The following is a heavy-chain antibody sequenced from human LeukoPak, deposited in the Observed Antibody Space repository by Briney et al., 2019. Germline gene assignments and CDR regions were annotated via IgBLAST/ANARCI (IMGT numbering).Heavy chain of an antibody. CDR3: ASSYLGILTGYSY. J-gene: IGHJ4*02. D-gene: IGHD3-9*01. CDR1: GFTVSSTF. CDR2: IYSGGTA. Sequence: GGSLRLSCAASGFTVSSTFMSWVRQAPGKGLDWVSVIYSGGTAYFADSVKGRFTISRDNSKNTPYLQMNSLRAEDTAVYYCASSYLGILTGYSYWGQGTLVTVPS. V-gene: IGHV3-66*02.